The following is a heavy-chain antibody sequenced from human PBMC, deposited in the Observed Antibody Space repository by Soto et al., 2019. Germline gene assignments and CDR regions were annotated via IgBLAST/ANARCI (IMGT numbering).Heavy chain of an antibody. CDR1: GFTLDDYA. V-gene: IGHV3-9*01. D-gene: IGHD6-19*01. Sequence: EVQLVESGGGLVQPGRSLRLSCAASGFTLDDYAMHWVRQAPGKGLEWVSGISWDSGSIGYGDSLKGRFTISRDNAKNSLYLQMNSLRAEDTALYYCAKGGGSSDWDTAFDIWGQGTMVTVSS. CDR2: ISWDSGSI. CDR3: AKGGGSSDWDTAFDI. J-gene: IGHJ3*02.